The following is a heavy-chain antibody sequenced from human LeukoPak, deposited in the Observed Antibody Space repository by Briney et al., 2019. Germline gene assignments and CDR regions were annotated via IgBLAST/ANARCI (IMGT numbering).Heavy chain of an antibody. D-gene: IGHD2-21*01. Sequence: GGSLRPSCAASGFTFSSAWMSWVRQAPGKGLEWVGRSKSENDGGITDYAAPVKGRFTISRDDSTNTLYLQMNSLKTEDTAVYYCTTELRLCFDYWGQGSRVTVSS. CDR1: GFTFSSAW. CDR3: TTELRLCFDY. CDR2: SKSENDGGIT. J-gene: IGHJ4*02. V-gene: IGHV3-15*01.